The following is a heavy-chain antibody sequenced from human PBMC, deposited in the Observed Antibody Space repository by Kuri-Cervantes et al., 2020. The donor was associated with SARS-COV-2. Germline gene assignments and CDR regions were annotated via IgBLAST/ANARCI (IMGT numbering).Heavy chain of an antibody. CDR1: GFTFSSYW. J-gene: IGHJ4*02. CDR2: IRSKAYGGTT. V-gene: IGHV3-49*04. CDR3: TRDDFWSGYFNY. D-gene: IGHD3-3*01. Sequence: GESLKISCAASGFTFSSYWMSWVRQAPGKGLEWVGFIRSKAYGGTTEYAASVKGRFTISRDDSKSIAYLQMNSLKTEDTAVYYCTRDDFWSGYFNYWGQGTLVTVSS.